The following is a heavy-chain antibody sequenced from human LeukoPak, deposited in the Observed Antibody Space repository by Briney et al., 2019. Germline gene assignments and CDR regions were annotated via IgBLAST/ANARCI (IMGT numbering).Heavy chain of an antibody. CDR3: AREIVGATIYFDY. CDR2: IILIFGTA. V-gene: IGHV1-69*13. CDR1: GGTFSSYA. D-gene: IGHD1-26*01. J-gene: IGHJ4*02. Sequence: GASVKVSCKASGGTFSSYAISWVRQAPGQGLEWMGGIILIFGTANYAQKFQGRVTITADESTSTAYMELSSLRSEDTAVYYCAREIVGATIYFDYWGQGTLVTVSS.